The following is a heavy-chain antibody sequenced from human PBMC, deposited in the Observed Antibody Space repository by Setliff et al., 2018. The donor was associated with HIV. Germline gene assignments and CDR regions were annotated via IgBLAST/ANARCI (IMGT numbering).Heavy chain of an antibody. D-gene: IGHD3-10*01. V-gene: IGHV1-24*01. CDR2: FDPEDGET. Sequence: GASVKVSCKVSGYTLTELSMHWVRQAPGKGLEWMGGFDPEDGETIYAQKFQGRVTMTEDTSTDTAYMELSSLRSEDTAVYYCATAYKNTYYYGSGSNKDNGFDPWGQGTLVTVSS. CDR1: GYTLTELS. J-gene: IGHJ5*02. CDR3: ATAYKNTYYYGSGSNKDNGFDP.